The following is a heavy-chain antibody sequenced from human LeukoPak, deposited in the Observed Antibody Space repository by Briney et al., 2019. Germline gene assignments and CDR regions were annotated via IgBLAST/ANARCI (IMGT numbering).Heavy chain of an antibody. J-gene: IGHJ4*02. D-gene: IGHD4-17*01. Sequence: VRSLRLSCAASGFTFYDYAMDAVRQAPGEGEEWVSSISWNITNIDYADSVRGSFTISTDNAQNSLYLHMDSPTAEDTALYYCEKDYDYGFDYWGQGTLVTVSS. CDR2: ISWNITNI. CDR1: GFTFYDYA. V-gene: IGHV3-9*01. CDR3: EKDYDYGFDY.